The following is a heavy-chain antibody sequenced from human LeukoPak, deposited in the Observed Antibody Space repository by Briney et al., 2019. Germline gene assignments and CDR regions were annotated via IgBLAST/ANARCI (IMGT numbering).Heavy chain of an antibody. CDR1: GGSISSYY. V-gene: IGHV4-59*01. Sequence: SETLSLTCTVSGGSISSYYWSWIRQPPGKGLEWIGYIYYSGSTNYNPSLKSRVTISVDTSKNQFSLKLSSVTAADTAVYYCARTMGRDGYTTFDYWGQGTLVTVSS. D-gene: IGHD5-24*01. CDR2: IYYSGST. J-gene: IGHJ4*02. CDR3: ARTMGRDGYTTFDY.